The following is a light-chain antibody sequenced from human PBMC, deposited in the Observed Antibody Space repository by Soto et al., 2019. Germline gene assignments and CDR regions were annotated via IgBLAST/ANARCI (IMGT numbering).Light chain of an antibody. CDR3: AAWDDSLSGPSYV. J-gene: IGLJ1*01. CDR2: RNN. Sequence: QSVLAQPNSPHETPGQRVTISCSGSSSTIGSNYVYWYQQLPGTAPKLLVYRNNQRPLGVPDRFSGSKSGTSASLAIGGLRSEDEAGYYCAAWDDSLSGPSYVFGSGTKVTVL. CDR1: SSTIGSNY. V-gene: IGLV1-47*01.